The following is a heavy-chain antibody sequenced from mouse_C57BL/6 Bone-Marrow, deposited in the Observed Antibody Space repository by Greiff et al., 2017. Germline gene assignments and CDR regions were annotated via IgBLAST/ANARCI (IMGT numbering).Heavy chain of an antibody. CDR1: GYTFTSYW. CDR3: ARSLYYYASSYWYFDV. V-gene: IGHV1-64*01. Sequence: VQLQQSGAELVKPGASVKLSCKASGYTFTSYWMHWVKQRPGQGLEWIGMIHPNSGSTNYNEKFKSKATLTVDKSSSTAYMQLSSLTSEDSAVSYCARSLYYYASSYWYFDVWGTGTTVTVSS. D-gene: IGHD1-1*01. J-gene: IGHJ1*03. CDR2: IHPNSGST.